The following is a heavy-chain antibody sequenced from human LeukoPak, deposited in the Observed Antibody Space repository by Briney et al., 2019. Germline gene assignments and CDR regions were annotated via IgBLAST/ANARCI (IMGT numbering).Heavy chain of an antibody. V-gene: IGHV3-23*01. D-gene: IGHD6-6*01. Sequence: GGSLRLACAASGFTFSSYAMSWVRQAPGKGLEWVSAISISGENTYYADSVKGRFTISRDTSRNTLYLQIHSLRAEDTAVYYCARLISTSSSRFSDYWGQGTLVTVSS. CDR3: ARLISTSSSRFSDY. J-gene: IGHJ4*02. CDR1: GFTFSSYA. CDR2: ISISGENT.